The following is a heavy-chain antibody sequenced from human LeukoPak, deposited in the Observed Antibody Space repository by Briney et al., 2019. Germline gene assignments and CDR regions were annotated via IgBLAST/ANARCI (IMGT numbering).Heavy chain of an antibody. CDR3: ARDLTMVRGVIIPSLYYYYYMDV. CDR2: MNPNSGKT. CDR1: GYTFTSYD. J-gene: IGHJ6*03. D-gene: IGHD3-10*01. V-gene: IGHV1-8*02. Sequence: ASVKVSCKASGYTFTSYDINWVRQATGQGLEWVGWMNPNSGKTGYAQKFRVRVTMTRSTSISTAYMELSRLSSDDTAVYYCARDLTMVRGVIIPSLYYYYYMDVWGKGTTVTVSS.